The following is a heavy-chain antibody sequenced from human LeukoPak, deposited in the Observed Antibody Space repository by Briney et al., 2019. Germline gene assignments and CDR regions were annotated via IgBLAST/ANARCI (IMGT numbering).Heavy chain of an antibody. V-gene: IGHV3-9*01. Sequence: GRSLRLSCAASGFTFDDYAMHWVRQAPGKGLEWVSRISWNSGSIGYADSVKGRFTISRDNAKNSLYLQMNSLRVEDTALYYCAKDQLATNAFDIWGQGTMVTVSS. J-gene: IGHJ3*02. CDR2: ISWNSGSI. CDR3: AKDQLATNAFDI. CDR1: GFTFDDYA. D-gene: IGHD6-13*01.